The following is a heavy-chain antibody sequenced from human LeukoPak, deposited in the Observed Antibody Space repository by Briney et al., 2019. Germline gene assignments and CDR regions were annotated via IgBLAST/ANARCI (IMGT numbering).Heavy chain of an antibody. CDR1: GYIFTTYW. Sequence: GESLKISCQASGYIFTTYWIGWVRQMPGKGLEWIGFTYPSDSDTKYNPSFEGQVTISTDKSINTAYLQWNNLKASDTAIYYCARQAVRGAPNFFDPWGQGTLVTVSS. J-gene: IGHJ5*02. CDR2: TYPSDSDT. D-gene: IGHD3-10*01. CDR3: ARQAVRGAPNFFDP. V-gene: IGHV5-51*01.